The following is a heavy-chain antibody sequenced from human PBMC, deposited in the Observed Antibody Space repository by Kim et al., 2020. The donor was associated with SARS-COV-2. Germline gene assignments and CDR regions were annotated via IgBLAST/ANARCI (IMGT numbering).Heavy chain of an antibody. J-gene: IGHJ4*02. CDR2: INSGGGAT. CDR3: ARDLAYDFGLDF. Sequence: ASVKVSCKASGYTFTNYYIHWVRQAPGQGLEWMGIINSGGGATSYAQQFEGRVFMTRDTSTNTVHMELSSLMSDYTAVYFCARDLAYDFGLDFWGQGTLVTVSA. CDR1: GYTFTNYY. D-gene: IGHD3-16*01. V-gene: IGHV1-46*01.